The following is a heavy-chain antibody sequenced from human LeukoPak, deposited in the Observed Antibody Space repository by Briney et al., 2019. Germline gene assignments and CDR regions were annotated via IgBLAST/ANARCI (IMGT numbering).Heavy chain of an antibody. D-gene: IGHD3-10*02. CDR3: AELGITMIGGV. CDR2: ISSSGSTI. CDR1: GFTFSSYE. Sequence: WGSLSLPCAASGFTFSSYEMNWVRQAPGKGLEWVSYISSSGSTIYYADSVKGRFTISRDNAKNSLYLQMNSLRAEDTAVYYCAELGITMIGGVWGKGTTVIISS. V-gene: IGHV3-48*03. J-gene: IGHJ6*04.